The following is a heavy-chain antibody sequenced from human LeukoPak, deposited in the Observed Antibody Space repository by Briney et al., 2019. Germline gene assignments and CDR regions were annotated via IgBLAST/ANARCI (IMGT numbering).Heavy chain of an antibody. J-gene: IGHJ4*02. Sequence: NPGRSLRLSCVASGFTFDDYAMHWVRHAPGKGLEWVSGISWNSGSIGYADSVKGRFTISRDNAKNSLYLQMNSLRAEDTALYYCARGTLEYDFWSGYPTPPDYWGQGTLVTVSS. V-gene: IGHV3-9*01. CDR3: ARGTLEYDFWSGYPTPPDY. CDR2: ISWNSGSI. CDR1: GFTFDDYA. D-gene: IGHD3-3*01.